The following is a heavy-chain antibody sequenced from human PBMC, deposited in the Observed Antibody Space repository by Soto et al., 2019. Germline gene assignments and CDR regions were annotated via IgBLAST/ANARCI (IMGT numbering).Heavy chain of an antibody. Sequence: RVSLRLSCAASGFTFSSYWMHWVSQAPGKGLVWVSRINSDGSSTSYADSVKGRFTISRDNAKNTLYLQMNSLRAEDTAVYYCAREEGFGVVIMGVTVYYYGMDVWGQGPTVTVSS. CDR2: INSDGSST. D-gene: IGHD3-3*01. CDR3: AREEGFGVVIMGVTVYYYGMDV. CDR1: GFTFSSYW. V-gene: IGHV3-74*01. J-gene: IGHJ6*02.